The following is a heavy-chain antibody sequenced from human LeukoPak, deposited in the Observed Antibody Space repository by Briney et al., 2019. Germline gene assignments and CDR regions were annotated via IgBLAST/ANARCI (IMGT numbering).Heavy chain of an antibody. CDR1: GGSISSSNW. Sequence: PSETLSLTCAVSGGSISSSNWWSWVRQPPGKGLEWIGEIYHSGSTNYNPSLKSRVTMSVDTSKNQFSLNLTSVTAADTAVYYCARGAYSFDTWGQGTVVTVSS. CDR2: IYHSGST. D-gene: IGHD2-21*01. J-gene: IGHJ3*02. CDR3: ARGAYSFDT. V-gene: IGHV4-4*02.